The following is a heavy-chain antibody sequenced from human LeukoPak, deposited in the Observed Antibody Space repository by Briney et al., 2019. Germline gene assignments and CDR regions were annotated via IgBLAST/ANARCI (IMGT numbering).Heavy chain of an antibody. Sequence: GRSLRLSCAASGFTFSSYGMHWVRQAPGKGLEWVAVISYDGSNKYYADSVKGRFTISRDNSENTLYLQMNSLRAEDTAVYYCAKTPYSGSLRAFGIWGQGTMVTVSS. V-gene: IGHV3-30*18. D-gene: IGHD1-26*01. CDR3: AKTPYSGSLRAFGI. CDR1: GFTFSSYG. CDR2: ISYDGSNK. J-gene: IGHJ3*02.